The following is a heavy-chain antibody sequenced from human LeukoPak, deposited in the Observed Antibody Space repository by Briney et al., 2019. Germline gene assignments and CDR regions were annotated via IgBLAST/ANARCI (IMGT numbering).Heavy chain of an antibody. CDR3: ARGRDGYSQVDY. J-gene: IGHJ4*02. V-gene: IGHV4-34*01. Sequence: SETLSLTCAVYGGSFSGYYWSWIRQPPGKGLEWIGEINHSGSTNYNPSLKSRVTISVDTSKNQFSLKLSSVTAADTAVYYCARGRDGYSQVDYWGQGTLVTVSS. CDR1: GGSFSGYY. CDR2: INHSGST. D-gene: IGHD5-24*01.